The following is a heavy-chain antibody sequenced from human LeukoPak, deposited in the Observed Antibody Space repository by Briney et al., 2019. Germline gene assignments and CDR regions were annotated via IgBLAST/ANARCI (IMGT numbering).Heavy chain of an antibody. CDR2: IYYSGST. CDR1: GGSISSYF. V-gene: IGHV4-59*01. J-gene: IGHJ4*02. D-gene: IGHD6-6*01. CDR3: ARAPGSSLSS. Sequence: SETLSLTCTVSGGSISSYFWNWIRQPPGKGLEWIGYIYYSGSTNYNPSLKSRVTMSVDTSKNQFSLKLSSVTAADTAVYYCARAPGSSLSSWGPGTLVTVSS.